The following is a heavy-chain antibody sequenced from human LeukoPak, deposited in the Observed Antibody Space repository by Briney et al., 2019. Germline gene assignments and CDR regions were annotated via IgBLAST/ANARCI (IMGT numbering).Heavy chain of an antibody. CDR1: GFMFSSNW. J-gene: IGHJ4*02. Sequence: GGSLRLSCAASGFMFSSNWMSWVRLAPGKGLEWVANIKEDGTETYYVDSVKGRFTISRDNAKNSLYLQMNSLRAEDTAVYYCARYRHLGYWGQGTLVTVSS. V-gene: IGHV3-7*01. CDR3: ARYRHLGY. CDR2: IKEDGTET.